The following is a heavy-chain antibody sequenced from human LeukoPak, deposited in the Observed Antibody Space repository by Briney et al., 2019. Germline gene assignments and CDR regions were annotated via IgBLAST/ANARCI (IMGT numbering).Heavy chain of an antibody. J-gene: IGHJ4*02. V-gene: IGHV4-34*01. CDR2: INHSGST. D-gene: IGHD3-10*01. CDR3: ASANGLGKTYRIDY. Sequence: SETLSLTCAVCGGSFSGYYWSWIRQPPGKGLEWIGEINHSGSTNYNPSLKSRVTISVDTSKNQFSLKLSSVTAADTAVYYCASANGLGKTYRIDYWGQGTLVTVSS. CDR1: GGSFSGYY.